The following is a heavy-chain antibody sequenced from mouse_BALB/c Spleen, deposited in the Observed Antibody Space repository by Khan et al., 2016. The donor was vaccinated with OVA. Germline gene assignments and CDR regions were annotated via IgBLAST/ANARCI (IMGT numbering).Heavy chain of an antibody. V-gene: IGHV2-2*02. D-gene: IGHD2-4*01. CDR3: ARRGYDYGRGALFAY. CDR2: IWSAGST. CDR1: GFSLTNYS. J-gene: IGHJ3*01. Sequence: QMQLEESGPGLVQPSQSLSITCTVSGFSLTNYSVHWVRQSPEKGLEWLGVIWSAGSTDYNAAFISRLTIRKDNSRSQVFFKMNSLQPNDTAIYYCARRGYDYGRGALFAYWGQGTLVTVSA.